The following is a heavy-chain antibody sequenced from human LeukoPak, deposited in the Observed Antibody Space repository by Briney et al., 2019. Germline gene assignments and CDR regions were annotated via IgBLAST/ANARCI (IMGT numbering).Heavy chain of an antibody. CDR2: IRYDGSNK. V-gene: IGHV3-30*02. CDR1: GFTFSSYG. Sequence: PGGPLRLSCAASGFTFSSYGMHWVRQAPGKGLEWVAFIRYDGSNKYYADSVKGRFTISRDNSKNTLYLQMNSLRAEDTAVYYCAKAGVYCSGGSCYSAYYFDYWGQGTLVTVSS. CDR3: AKAGVYCSGGSCYSAYYFDY. D-gene: IGHD2-15*01. J-gene: IGHJ4*02.